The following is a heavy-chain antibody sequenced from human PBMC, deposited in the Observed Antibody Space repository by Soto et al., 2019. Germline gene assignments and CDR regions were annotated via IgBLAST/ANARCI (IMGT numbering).Heavy chain of an antibody. Sequence: PGGSLRLSCAASGFTFSSYGMHWVRQAPGKGLEWVAVIWYDGSKKYYADSVKGRFTISRDNSKNTLYLQMNSLRAEDTAVYYCARVRLRTYYYGSGPAAFDIWGQGTMVTVSS. J-gene: IGHJ3*02. D-gene: IGHD3-10*01. CDR1: GFTFSSYG. CDR3: ARVRLRTYYYGSGPAAFDI. CDR2: IWYDGSKK. V-gene: IGHV3-33*01.